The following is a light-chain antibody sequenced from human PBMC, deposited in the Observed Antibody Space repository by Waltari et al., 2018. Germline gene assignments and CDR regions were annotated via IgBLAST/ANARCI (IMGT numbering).Light chain of an antibody. Sequence: EILLTQSPGTLSLSPGERATLSCRASQSLRNNFLVWYQQKPGQAPRLLIYDASRRATCIPDRVSGSGSGTDFTLTISRLEPEDFAVYFCQQYGRSPLTFGGGTKVEIK. CDR3: QQYGRSPLT. V-gene: IGKV3-20*01. CDR1: QSLRNNF. J-gene: IGKJ4*01. CDR2: DAS.